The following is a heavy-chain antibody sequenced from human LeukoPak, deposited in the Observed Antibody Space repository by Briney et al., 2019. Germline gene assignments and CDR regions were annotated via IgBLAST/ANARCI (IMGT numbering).Heavy chain of an antibody. D-gene: IGHD3-10*01. Sequence: GGSLRLSRAASGFTFSSYAMSWVRQAPGKGLEWVSGISGGSTYYADSVKGRFTISRDNSKNTVYLQMNSLRTEDTAVYYCAKTPKIRGVSNFDYWGQGTLVTVSS. CDR1: GFTFSSYA. J-gene: IGHJ4*02. CDR2: ISGGST. V-gene: IGHV3-23*01. CDR3: AKTPKIRGVSNFDY.